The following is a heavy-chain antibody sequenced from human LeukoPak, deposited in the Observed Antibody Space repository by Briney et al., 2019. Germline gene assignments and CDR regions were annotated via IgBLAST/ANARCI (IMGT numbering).Heavy chain of an antibody. V-gene: IGHV3-30*02. Sequence: PGGSLRLSCAASGFTFSSYGMHWVRQAPGKGLEWVAFIRYDGSNKYYADSVKGRFTISRDNSKNTLYLQMNSLRAEDTAVYYCAKVGLRAAQPAHGYWGQGTLVTVSS. CDR1: GFTFSSYG. CDR3: AKVGLRAAQPAHGY. J-gene: IGHJ4*02. D-gene: IGHD5/OR15-5a*01. CDR2: IRYDGSNK.